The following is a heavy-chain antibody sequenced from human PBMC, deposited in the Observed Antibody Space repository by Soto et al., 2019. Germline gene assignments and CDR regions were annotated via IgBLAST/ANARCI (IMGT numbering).Heavy chain of an antibody. D-gene: IGHD1-1*01. Sequence: QVQLVQSGAEVRKPGASVKVSCTTSGYSFTSFYIHWVRQAPGQGLEWMGIINPSGGTTTYAEKFQGRVTMTTDTSTSTVSMELSSLRYDETAVYYCASGTGTTTWGQGTMVTVSS. CDR1: GYSFTSFY. J-gene: IGHJ3*01. CDR2: INPSGGTT. V-gene: IGHV1-46*03. CDR3: ASGTGTTT.